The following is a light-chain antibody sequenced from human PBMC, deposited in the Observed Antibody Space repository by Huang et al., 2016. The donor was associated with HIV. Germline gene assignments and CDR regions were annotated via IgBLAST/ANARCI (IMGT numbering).Light chain of an antibody. Sequence: EIVMTQSPATLSVSPGERATLSCRASQSVSSNLAWYQQKPGQAPRLLIYGASTRATGIPARLSGSGSGTEFTLTISRLQSEDFAVDYCQQYNNWPRTFGQGTKVEIK. CDR3: QQYNNWPRT. CDR1: QSVSSN. V-gene: IGKV3-15*01. J-gene: IGKJ1*01. CDR2: GAS.